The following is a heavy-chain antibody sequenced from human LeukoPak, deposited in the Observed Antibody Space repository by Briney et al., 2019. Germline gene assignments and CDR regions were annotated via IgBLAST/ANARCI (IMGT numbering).Heavy chain of an antibody. Sequence: GGSLRLSCAASGFTFSSYWMSWVRQAPGKGLEWVVNIKQDGSEKYYVDSVKGRFTISRDNAKNSLYLQMNSLRAEDTAVYYCARDDAPNDYYYYYMDVWGKGTTVTVSS. CDR1: GFTFSSYW. V-gene: IGHV3-7*01. CDR2: IKQDGSEK. J-gene: IGHJ6*03. CDR3: ARDDAPNDYYYYYMDV.